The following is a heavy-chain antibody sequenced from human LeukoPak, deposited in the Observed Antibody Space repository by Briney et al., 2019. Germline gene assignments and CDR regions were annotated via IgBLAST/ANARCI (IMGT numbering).Heavy chain of an antibody. V-gene: IGHV1-3*01. J-gene: IGHJ4*02. Sequence: ATVKVSCKASGYTFTSYAMHWVRQAPGQRLEWMGWINAGNGNTKYSQKFQGRVTITRDTSASTAYMELSSLRSEDTAVYYCARDKVAGTMDYWGQGTLVTVSS. CDR3: ARDKVAGTMDY. CDR2: INAGNGNT. D-gene: IGHD6-19*01. CDR1: GYTFTSYA.